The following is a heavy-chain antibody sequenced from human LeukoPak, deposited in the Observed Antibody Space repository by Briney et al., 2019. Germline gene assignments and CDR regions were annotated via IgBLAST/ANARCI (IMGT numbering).Heavy chain of an antibody. Sequence: GGSLRPSCAASGFTFSSYAMTWVRQAPGKGLEWVSGISNSGGFTYYADSVKGRLTISRDNSKSTLYLQMNSLRAEDTALYYCAILYSTNYWGQGTLVTVSS. CDR2: ISNSGGFT. D-gene: IGHD6-13*01. CDR1: GFTFSSYA. CDR3: AILYSTNY. V-gene: IGHV3-23*01. J-gene: IGHJ4*02.